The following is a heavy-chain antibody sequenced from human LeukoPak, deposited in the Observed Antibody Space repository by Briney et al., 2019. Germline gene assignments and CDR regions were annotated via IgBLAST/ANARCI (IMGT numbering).Heavy chain of an antibody. CDR1: GFTFSSYS. CDR2: ISSSSSTI. Sequence: PGGSLRLSCAASGFTFSSYSMNWVRQAPGKGLEGVSYISSSSSTIYYADSVKGRFTISRDNAKNSLYLQMNSLRDEDTAVYYCARDPGRGFLEWLPLYFDYWGQGTLVTVSS. CDR3: ARDPGRGFLEWLPLYFDY. D-gene: IGHD3-3*01. V-gene: IGHV3-48*02. J-gene: IGHJ4*02.